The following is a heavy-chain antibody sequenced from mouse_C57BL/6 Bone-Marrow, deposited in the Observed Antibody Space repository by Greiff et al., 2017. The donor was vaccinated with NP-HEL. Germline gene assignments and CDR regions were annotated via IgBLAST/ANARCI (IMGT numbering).Heavy chain of an antibody. D-gene: IGHD5-5*01. J-gene: IGHJ2*01. CDR1: GYSITSAY. Sequence: EVKLEESGPGLAKPSQTLSLTCSVTGYSITSAYWNWIRKFPGNKLEYMGYISYSGSTYYNPSLKSRISITRDTSKNQYYLQLNSVTTEDTATYYCARSTMETYYFDYWGQGTTLTVSS. CDR3: ARSTMETYYFDY. V-gene: IGHV3-8*01. CDR2: ISYSGST.